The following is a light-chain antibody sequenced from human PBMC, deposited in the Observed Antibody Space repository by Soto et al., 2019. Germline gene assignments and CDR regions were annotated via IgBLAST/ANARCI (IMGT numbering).Light chain of an antibody. J-gene: IGKJ1*01. CDR2: AAS. Sequence: DIQTTQSPSSLSSCVADIFTITGRPSQSINKYLNWYHQKPGKAPKLLIYAASNLQSGVPSRFSGSGSGTSFTLTISSLQPEDFATYYCQQTYSTPPTFGQGTKVDIK. V-gene: IGKV1-39*01. CDR3: QQTYSTPPT. CDR1: QSINKY.